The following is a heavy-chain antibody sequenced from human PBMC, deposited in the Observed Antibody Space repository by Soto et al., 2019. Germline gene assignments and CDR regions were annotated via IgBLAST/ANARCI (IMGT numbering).Heavy chain of an antibody. Sequence: QVQLVESGGGVVQPGRSLKLSCTASGFTFSNYVMHWVRQAPGKGLEWVALILYDGSEKYYTDSVTGRFTISRDNSKNTLYLQMNSLRADDTAVYYCARVYSSSLSFSSKYDYWCQGTLLTVSS. V-gene: IGHV3-30-3*01. J-gene: IGHJ4*02. D-gene: IGHD6-13*01. CDR3: ARVYSSSLSFSSKYDY. CDR1: GFTFSNYV. CDR2: ILYDGSEK.